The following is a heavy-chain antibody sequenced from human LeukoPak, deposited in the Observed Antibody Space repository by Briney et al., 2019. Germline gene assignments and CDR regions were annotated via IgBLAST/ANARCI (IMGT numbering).Heavy chain of an antibody. CDR3: VRAHNWKYGTFDY. CDR2: ISSSSSYI. D-gene: IGHD1-20*01. J-gene: IGHJ4*02. Sequence: WGSLRLSRAASGFTFSSYSMNWVRQAPGKGLEWVSSISSSSSYIYYADSVKGRFTISRDNAKNSLYLQMNSLRVEETAVYYCVRAHNWKYGTFDYWGQGTLVTVSS. CDR1: GFTFSSYS. V-gene: IGHV3-21*01.